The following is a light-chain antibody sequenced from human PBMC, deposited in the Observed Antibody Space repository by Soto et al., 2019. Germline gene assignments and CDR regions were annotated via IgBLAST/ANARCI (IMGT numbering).Light chain of an antibody. J-gene: IGKJ1*01. V-gene: IGKV3-15*01. CDR1: QSVRSN. Sequence: EIVTTQSSVTLSVSPGDTATLSCRASQSVRSNLAWYQQKPGQAPRLLIYGASTRATGIPARFSGSGFGTEFTLTITSLQSEDFAVYYCQQYNQWPPWTFGQGTKVEVK. CDR3: QQYNQWPPWT. CDR2: GAS.